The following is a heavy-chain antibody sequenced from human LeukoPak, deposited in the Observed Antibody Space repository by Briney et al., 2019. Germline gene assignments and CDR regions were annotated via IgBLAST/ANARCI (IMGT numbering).Heavy chain of an antibody. CDR1: GGTFSSYA. D-gene: IGHD6-19*01. V-gene: IGHV1-69*05. CDR2: IIPIFGTA. Sequence: GASVKVSCKASGGTFSSYAISWVRQAPGQGLEWMGGIIPIFGTANYAQKFQGRVTITTDESTSTAYMELSSLRSEDTAVYYCARDPSSGWYDPLFGDQTWGQGTLVTVSS. CDR3: ARDPSSGWYDPLFGDQT. J-gene: IGHJ4*02.